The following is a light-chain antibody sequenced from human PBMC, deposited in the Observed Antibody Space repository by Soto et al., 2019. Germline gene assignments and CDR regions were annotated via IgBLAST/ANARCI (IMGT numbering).Light chain of an antibody. J-gene: IGLJ7*01. V-gene: IGLV1-44*01. Sequence: QSVLTQPPSASGTPGQRVTISCSGSSSNIGSNTVSWFQQLPGRAPKLLLYNNNHRPSGVPGRFSGSKSGTSASLAIGGLQSEDGADYYCAAWDDSLDGHVVFGGGTQLTVL. CDR1: SSNIGSNT. CDR2: NNN. CDR3: AAWDDSLDGHVV.